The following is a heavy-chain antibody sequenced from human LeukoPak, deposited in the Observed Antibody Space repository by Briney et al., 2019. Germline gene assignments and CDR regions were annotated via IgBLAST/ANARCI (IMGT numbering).Heavy chain of an antibody. D-gene: IGHD3-22*01. J-gene: IGHJ4*02. Sequence: SETLSLTCIVSGGSISSGSYYWSWIRQPAGKGLEWIGRIYTSGSTNYNPSLKSRVTISVDTSKNQFSLKLSSVAAADTAVYYCARDPDYDSSRGAFDYWGQGTLVTVSS. CDR2: IYTSGST. CDR3: ARDPDYDSSRGAFDY. V-gene: IGHV4-61*02. CDR1: GGSISSGSYY.